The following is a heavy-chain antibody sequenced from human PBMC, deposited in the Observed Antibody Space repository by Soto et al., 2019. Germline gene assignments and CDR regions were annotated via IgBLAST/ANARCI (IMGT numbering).Heavy chain of an antibody. Sequence: QVLLVQSGAEVKKSGASVRVSCKSSGYTFSAYYIHWLRQGPGQGLEWMGWLNPDTGYADYAQKYQGWVTLTMDTSSSTDYMELNSRKSEDTATYYCARAVGREGSSWYMGSYAHWGQGTLVTVSS. V-gene: IGHV1-2*04. D-gene: IGHD6-13*01. CDR2: LNPDTGYA. CDR1: GYTFSAYY. CDR3: ARAVGREGSSWYMGSYAH. J-gene: IGHJ4*02.